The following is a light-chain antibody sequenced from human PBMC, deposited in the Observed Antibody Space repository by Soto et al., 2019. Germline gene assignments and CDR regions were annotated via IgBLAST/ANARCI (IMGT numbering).Light chain of an antibody. J-gene: IGKJ4*01. CDR2: AAS. V-gene: IGKV1-39*01. CDR3: QQCYSTPPT. Sequence: DIPMTQSPSSLSASVGDRVTITCRASQSISSYLNWYQQKPGKAPKLLIYAASSLQSGVPSRFSGSGSGTDFTLTISSLQPEDFATYYCQQCYSTPPTFGGGTKVEIK. CDR1: QSISSY.